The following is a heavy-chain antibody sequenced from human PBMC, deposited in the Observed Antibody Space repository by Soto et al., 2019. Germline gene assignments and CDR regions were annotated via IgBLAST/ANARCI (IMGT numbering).Heavy chain of an antibody. V-gene: IGHV4-31*03. J-gene: IGHJ6*02. CDR1: GGSISSGGYY. D-gene: IGHD3-10*01. CDR3: ARDSTMGKQPNYYYYYGMDV. CDR2: IYYSGST. Sequence: SETLSLTCTVSGGSISSGGYYWSWIRQHPGKGLEWIGYIYYSGSTYYNPSLKSRVTISVDTSKNQFSLKLSSVTAADTAVYYCARDSTMGKQPNYYYYYGMDVWGQGTTVTVSS.